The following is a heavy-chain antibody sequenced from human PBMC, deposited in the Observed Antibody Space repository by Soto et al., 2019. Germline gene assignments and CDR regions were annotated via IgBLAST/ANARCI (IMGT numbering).Heavy chain of an antibody. CDR2: IYYRGST. CDR1: GGSINNYY. J-gene: IGHJ6*04. CDR3: ARPDGRSPAAF. V-gene: IGHV4-59*08. D-gene: IGHD6-25*01. Sequence: SETLSLTCTVSGGSINNYYWGWIRQPPGKGLEWIGDIYYRGSTNYNPSLKSRVTISVDTSRNQFSLKLSSVTAADTAVYHCARPDGRSPAAFWGKGTTVPVSS.